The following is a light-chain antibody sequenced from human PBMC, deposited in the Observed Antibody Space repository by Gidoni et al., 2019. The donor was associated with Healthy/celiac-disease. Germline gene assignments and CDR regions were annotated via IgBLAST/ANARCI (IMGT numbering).Light chain of an antibody. J-gene: IGLJ2*01. Sequence: SSERTQDPAVSVALGQTVRITFQGDSLRSYYASWYKQKPGQAPVLVIYGKNNRPSGIPDRFSGSSSGNTASLTITGAQAEDEADYYCNSRDSSGNHLVFGGGTKLTVL. CDR3: NSRDSSGNHLV. V-gene: IGLV3-19*01. CDR1: SLRSYY. CDR2: GKN.